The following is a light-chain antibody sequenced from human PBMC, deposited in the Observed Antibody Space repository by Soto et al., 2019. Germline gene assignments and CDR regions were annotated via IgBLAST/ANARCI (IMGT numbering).Light chain of an antibody. CDR3: QQYNNWPPWT. CDR2: GAS. V-gene: IGKV3-15*01. J-gene: IGKJ1*01. Sequence: EIVMTQSPATLSVSPGERATLSCRASQSVSSNLAWYQQKAGQAPRLLIYGASTRATGIPARFSGSGSGTEFTLTISSLQFEDFAIYYCQQYNNWPPWTFGQGTKVEIK. CDR1: QSVSSN.